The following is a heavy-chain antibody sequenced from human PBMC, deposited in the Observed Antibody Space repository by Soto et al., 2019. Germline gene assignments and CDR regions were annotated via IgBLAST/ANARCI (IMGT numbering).Heavy chain of an antibody. CDR3: TTDSYITVTPVRLDY. D-gene: IGHD3-22*01. CDR2: IKRKTDGGTT. CDR1: GCTFSNAW. Sequence: GGSLRLSCAASGCTFSNAWINWVRQAPGKGLEWVGRIKRKTDGGTTDFAASVKGRFAISRDDSISMAFMRMNSLKTEDTAVYYCTTDSYITVTPVRLDYWGQGTLVTVSS. V-gene: IGHV3-15*07. J-gene: IGHJ4*01.